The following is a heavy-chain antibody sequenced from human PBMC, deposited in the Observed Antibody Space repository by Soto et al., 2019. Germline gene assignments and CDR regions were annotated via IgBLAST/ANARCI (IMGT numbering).Heavy chain of an antibody. CDR1: GGTFSSYA. J-gene: IGHJ6*02. V-gene: IGHV1-69*13. CDR3: ARTKIRGYSYGYAPRSYYYYGMDV. CDR2: IIPIFGTA. Sequence: SVKVSCKASGGTFSSYAISWVRQAPGQGLEWMGGIIPIFGTANYAQKFQGRVTITADESTSTAYMELSSLRSEDTAVYYCARTKIRGYSYGYAPRSYYYYGMDVWGQGTTVTVSS. D-gene: IGHD5-18*01.